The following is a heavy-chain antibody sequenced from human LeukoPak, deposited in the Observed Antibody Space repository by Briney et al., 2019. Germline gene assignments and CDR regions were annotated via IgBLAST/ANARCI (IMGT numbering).Heavy chain of an antibody. D-gene: IGHD3-10*01. Sequence: ASVKVSCKASGYTFTSYAIHWVRQAPGQRLEWMGWINVGNGNTEYSQKFQGRVTITRDTPATTTYMELSSLRSEDTAVYYCARVDGSGPNAPNDCWGQGTLVTVSS. V-gene: IGHV1-3*01. CDR2: INVGNGNT. CDR3: ARVDGSGPNAPNDC. J-gene: IGHJ4*02. CDR1: GYTFTSYA.